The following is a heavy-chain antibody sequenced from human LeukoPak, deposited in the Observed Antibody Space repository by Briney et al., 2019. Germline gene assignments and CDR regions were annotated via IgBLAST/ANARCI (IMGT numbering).Heavy chain of an antibody. Sequence: GSSVKVSCTASGGTFSSYAISWVRQAPGQGLEWMGGIISIFGTANYAQKFQGRVTITADESTSTAYMELSSLRSEDTAVYYCARSSASIVVVPAAMHYYYGMDVWGKGTTVTVSS. V-gene: IGHV1-69*01. CDR3: ARSSASIVVVPAAMHYYYGMDV. J-gene: IGHJ6*04. D-gene: IGHD2-2*01. CDR1: GGTFSSYA. CDR2: IISIFGTA.